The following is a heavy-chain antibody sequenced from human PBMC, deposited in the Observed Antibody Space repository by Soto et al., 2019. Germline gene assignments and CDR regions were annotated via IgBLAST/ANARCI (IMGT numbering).Heavy chain of an antibody. CDR2: IYYSGST. D-gene: IGHD3-10*01. V-gene: IGHV4-59*01. CDR1: GGSFSGYY. CDR3: ARETIGWGSYSVLENLYNWFAP. Sequence: PSETLSLTCAVYGGSFSGYYWSWIRQPPGKGLEWIGYIYYSGSTNYNPSLKSRVTISVDTSKNQFSLKLSSVTAADTAVYYCARETIGWGSYSVLENLYNWFAPGGQGTLVTSPQ. J-gene: IGHJ5*02.